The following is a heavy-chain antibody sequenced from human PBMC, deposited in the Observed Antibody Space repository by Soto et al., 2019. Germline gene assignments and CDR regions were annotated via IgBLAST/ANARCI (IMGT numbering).Heavy chain of an antibody. CDR2: IYWDDDK. CDR3: AHSGTTGTTLDWFDP. J-gene: IGHJ5*02. D-gene: IGHD1-1*01. Sequence: QITLKESGPTLVKPTQPLTLTCTFSGFSLSTSGVGVGWIRQPPGKPLEWLALIYWDDDKRYSPSLKSRLTITKDTSKNQVVLTMTNMDPVDTATYYCAHSGTTGTTLDWFDPWGQGTLVTVSS. CDR1: GFSLSTSGVG. V-gene: IGHV2-5*02.